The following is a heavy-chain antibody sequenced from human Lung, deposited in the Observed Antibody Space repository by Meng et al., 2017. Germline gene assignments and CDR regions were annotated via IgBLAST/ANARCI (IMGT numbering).Heavy chain of an antibody. D-gene: IGHD2-21*01. V-gene: IGHV1-2*06. CDR1: GYTFTSYY. J-gene: IGHJ4*02. Sequence: QVQLVQSGADVKKLGASVQVSCKASGYTFTSYYIHWVRQAPGQGLEWMGRINPNSGGTNFAQKFQGRVIMTRDTSISTAYMELSSLGFDDTAVYYCAKALGWGSSPDYWGQGILVTVSS. CDR3: AKALGWGSSPDY. CDR2: INPNSGGT.